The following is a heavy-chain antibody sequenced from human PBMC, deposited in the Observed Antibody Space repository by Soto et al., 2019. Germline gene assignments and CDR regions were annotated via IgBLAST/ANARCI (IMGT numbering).Heavy chain of an antibody. Sequence: QVQLVQSGAEVKKPGSSVKVSCKASGCTFSSYAISWVRQAPGQGLEWMGGIIPISGTANYAQKFQGRVTITAYESTSTAYMELSSLRSEDTAVYYCARSQGSSTSLEIYYYYYYGMDVWGQGTTVTVSS. CDR2: IIPISGTA. V-gene: IGHV1-69*01. CDR3: ARSQGSSTSLEIYYYYYYGMDV. D-gene: IGHD2-2*01. J-gene: IGHJ6*02. CDR1: GCTFSSYA.